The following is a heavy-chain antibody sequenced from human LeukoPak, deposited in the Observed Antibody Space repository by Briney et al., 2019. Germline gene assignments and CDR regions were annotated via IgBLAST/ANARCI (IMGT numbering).Heavy chain of an antibody. CDR3: ARAFCVGDCFVLHIYFDS. CDR1: GGSFSGYY. J-gene: IGHJ4*02. D-gene: IGHD2-21*02. V-gene: IGHV4-34*01. CDR2: INHSGST. Sequence: PETLSLTCAVYGGSFSGYYWSWIRQPPGRGLEWIGEINHSGSTNYNPSLKSRVTISLDTSKNQFSLNLRSMKASDTAVYYCARAFCVGDCFVLHIYFDSWGLGTLVTVSS.